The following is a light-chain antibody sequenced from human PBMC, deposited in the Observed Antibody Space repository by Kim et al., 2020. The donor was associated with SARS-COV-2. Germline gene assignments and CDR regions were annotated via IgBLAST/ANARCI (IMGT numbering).Light chain of an antibody. CDR3: CSYAGSYTFAV. V-gene: IGLV2-11*01. J-gene: IGLJ1*01. Sequence: QSALTQPRSVSGSPGQSVTISCTGTSSDVGGYNYVSWYQQHPGKAPKLMIYDVSKRPSGVPDRFSGSKSGNTASLTISGIQAEDEADYYCCSYAGSYTFAVFGTGTKVTVL. CDR1: SSDVGGYNY. CDR2: DVS.